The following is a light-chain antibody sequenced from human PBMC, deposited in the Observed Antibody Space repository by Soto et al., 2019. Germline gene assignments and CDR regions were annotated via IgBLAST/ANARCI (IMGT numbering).Light chain of an antibody. CDR3: SSYTSSSTRV. J-gene: IGLJ2*01. V-gene: IGLV2-14*01. Sequence: QPVLTQPASVSGSPGQSISISCTGTSSDVGGYNYVSWYQQYPGKAPKLMIYDVSNRPSGVSNRFSGSKSGNTASLTISGLQAEDEADYYCSSYTSSSTRVFGGGTKVTV. CDR1: SSDVGGYNY. CDR2: DVS.